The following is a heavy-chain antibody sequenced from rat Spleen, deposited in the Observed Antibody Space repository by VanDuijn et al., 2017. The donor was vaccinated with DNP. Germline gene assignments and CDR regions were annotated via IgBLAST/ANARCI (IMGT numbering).Heavy chain of an antibody. V-gene: IGHV5-31*01. CDR3: ATVHYYDGTRFAY. CDR1: GFIFSNYW. J-gene: IGHJ3*01. CDR2: ITKTGDST. Sequence: EVQLVESGGGPVQPGRSLKVSCVASGFIFSNYWMTWIRQAPGKGLEWVASITKTGDSTYYSDSVKGRFSLSRDNAKSTLYLQLNSLRSEDTATYYCATVHYYDGTRFAYWGQGTLVTVSS. D-gene: IGHD1-12*02.